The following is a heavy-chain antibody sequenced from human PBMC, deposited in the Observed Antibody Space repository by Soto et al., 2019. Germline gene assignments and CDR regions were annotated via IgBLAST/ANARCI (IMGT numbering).Heavy chain of an antibody. CDR2: ISTDGIRT. CDR1: GFTFSNYW. V-gene: IGHV3-74*01. Sequence: EVPLVESGGGLVQPGGSLRLSCAASGFTFSNYWMHWVRQPPGKGLVWVSRISTDGIRTEYADSVKGRFTISRDNAKNTLYLQLNSLRFEDTAVYYCATDTSGGNPDKHWGRGTLVTVSS. J-gene: IGHJ4*02. CDR3: ATDTSGGNPDKH. D-gene: IGHD6-19*01.